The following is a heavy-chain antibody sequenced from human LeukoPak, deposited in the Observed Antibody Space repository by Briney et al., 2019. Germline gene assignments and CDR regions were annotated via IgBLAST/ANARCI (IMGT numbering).Heavy chain of an antibody. CDR1: GGSISSYY. V-gene: IGHV4-59*01. Sequence: PSETLSLTCTVSGGSISSYYWSWIRQPPGKGLEWIGYIYYSGSTNYNPSLKSRVTISVDTSKNQFSLKLSSVTAADTAVYYCARVIAAADHFDYRGQGTLVTVSS. J-gene: IGHJ4*02. CDR2: IYYSGST. D-gene: IGHD6-13*01. CDR3: ARVIAAADHFDY.